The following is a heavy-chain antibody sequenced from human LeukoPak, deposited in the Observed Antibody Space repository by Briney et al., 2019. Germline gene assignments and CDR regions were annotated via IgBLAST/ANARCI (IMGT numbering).Heavy chain of an antibody. CDR2: ISGSSGST. J-gene: IGHJ3*02. CDR1: GFTFSSYA. V-gene: IGHV3-23*01. CDR3: AKDMGITMVRGVIIKGRAFDI. Sequence: GGSLRLSCAASGFTFSSYAMSWVRQAPGKGLEWVSAISGSSGSTYYADSVKGRFTISRDNSKNTLYLQMNSLRAEDTAVYYCAKDMGITMVRGVIIKGRAFDIWGQGTMVTVSS. D-gene: IGHD3-10*01.